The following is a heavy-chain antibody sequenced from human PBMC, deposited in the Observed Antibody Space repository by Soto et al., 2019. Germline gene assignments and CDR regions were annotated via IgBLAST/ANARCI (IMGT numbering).Heavy chain of an antibody. Sequence: SETLSLTCAVSGGSIRSNNWWNWVRQSPGKGLEWIGEIYHSGSTNYNPSLKSRVTISVDKSKNQFSLKLSSVTAADTAVYYCASSRTGDLDYWGQGTLVTVSS. J-gene: IGHJ4*02. CDR3: ASSRTGDLDY. D-gene: IGHD4-17*01. V-gene: IGHV4-4*02. CDR2: IYHSGST. CDR1: GGSIRSNNW.